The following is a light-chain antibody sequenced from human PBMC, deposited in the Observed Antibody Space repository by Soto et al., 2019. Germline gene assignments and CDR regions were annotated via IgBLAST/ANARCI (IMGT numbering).Light chain of an antibody. CDR2: YDD. V-gene: IGLV1-36*01. J-gene: IGLJ1*01. Sequence: QSVLTQPPSVSEAPRQRVTISCSGSSSNIGNNAVNWYQQLPGQAPKLLIYYDDLLPSGVSDRFSGSNSDTSASLAISVPQAEDEADYYCAAWDASLNGYVFGAGTKLTVL. CDR3: AAWDASLNGYV. CDR1: SSNIGNNA.